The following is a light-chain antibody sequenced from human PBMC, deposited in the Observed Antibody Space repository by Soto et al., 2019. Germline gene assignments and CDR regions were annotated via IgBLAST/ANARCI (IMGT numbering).Light chain of an antibody. CDR3: HLYGASPPT. J-gene: IGKJ1*01. CDR1: QYINTR. V-gene: IGKV3-20*01. CDR2: QTS. Sequence: DIVFTQSRAPLSSFPGARVTLYCRASQYINTRLAWYQHRPGQAPRLLIYQTSIRAAGIPARFSASGSGTDFTLTISRLEPEDSAVFYCHLYGASPPTVGQGGKVDIK.